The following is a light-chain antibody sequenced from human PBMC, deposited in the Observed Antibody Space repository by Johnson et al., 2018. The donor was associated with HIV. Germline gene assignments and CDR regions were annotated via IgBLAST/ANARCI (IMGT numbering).Light chain of an antibody. V-gene: IGLV1-51*01. CDR2: DNN. CDR3: GTWDSRLIAYV. Sequence: QSVLTQPPSVSAAPGQKVTISCSGSSSNIGNNYVSWYKQLPGTAPKLLIYDNNKRPSGIPDRFSGSKSGTSATLGITGLQTGDEADYYCGTWDSRLIAYVFGTGTKSTVL. CDR1: SSNIGNNY. J-gene: IGLJ1*01.